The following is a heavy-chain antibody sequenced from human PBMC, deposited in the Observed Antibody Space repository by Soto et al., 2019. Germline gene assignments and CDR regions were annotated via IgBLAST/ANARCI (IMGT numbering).Heavy chain of an antibody. Sequence: GSLRLSCAASGFTFSSYSMNWVRQAPGKGLEWVSSISSSSSYIYYADSVKGRFTISRDNAKNSLYLQMNSLRAEDTAVYYCARDARGYSGYDYNFWGQGTLVTVSS. CDR2: ISSSSSYI. CDR1: GFTFSSYS. J-gene: IGHJ4*02. V-gene: IGHV3-21*01. D-gene: IGHD5-12*01. CDR3: ARDARGYSGYDYNF.